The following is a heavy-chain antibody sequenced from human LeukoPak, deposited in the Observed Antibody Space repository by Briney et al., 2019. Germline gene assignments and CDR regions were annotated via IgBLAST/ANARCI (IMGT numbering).Heavy chain of an antibody. V-gene: IGHV1-2*02. CDR3: AHHSRGRGRGYYYFDY. Sequence: PLASVKVSCKASGYTFTGYYMHWVRQAPGQGLEWMGWINPNSGGTNYAQKFQGRVTMTRDTSISTAYMELSRLRSDDTAVYYCAHHSRGRGRGYYYFDYWGQGTLVTVSS. CDR2: INPNSGGT. CDR1: GYTFTGYY. D-gene: IGHD5-12*01. J-gene: IGHJ4*02.